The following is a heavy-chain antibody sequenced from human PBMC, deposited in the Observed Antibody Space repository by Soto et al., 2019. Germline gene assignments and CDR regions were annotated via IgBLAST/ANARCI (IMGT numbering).Heavy chain of an antibody. CDR3: ARGHFCSSTSCLDY. D-gene: IGHD2-2*01. V-gene: IGHV4-34*01. Sequence: SEPLCLTCAVYGGSFSGYYWSWIRQPPGKGLEWIGEINHSGSTNYNPSLKSRVTISVDTSKNQFSLKLSSVTAADTAVYYCARGHFCSSTSCLDYWGQGTLVTVSS. CDR2: INHSGST. CDR1: GGSFSGYY. J-gene: IGHJ4*02.